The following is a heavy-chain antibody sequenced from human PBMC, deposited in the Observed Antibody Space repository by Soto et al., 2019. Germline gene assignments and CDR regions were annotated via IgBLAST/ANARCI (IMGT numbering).Heavy chain of an antibody. D-gene: IGHD2-15*01. Sequence: GESLKISCKGSGYSFTSYWIGWVRQMPGKGLEWMGIIYPGDSDTRYSPSFQGQVTISADKSISTAYLQWSSLKASDTAMYYCARQTPHPYCSGGSCYRNGAFDIWGQGTMVTVSS. CDR2: IYPGDSDT. CDR3: ARQTPHPYCSGGSCYRNGAFDI. CDR1: GYSFTSYW. J-gene: IGHJ3*02. V-gene: IGHV5-51*01.